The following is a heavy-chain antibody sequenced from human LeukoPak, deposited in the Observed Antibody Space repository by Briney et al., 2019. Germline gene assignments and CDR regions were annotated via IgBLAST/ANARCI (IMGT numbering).Heavy chain of an antibody. J-gene: IGHJ4*02. CDR3: ARGNTIFGVESDYFDY. CDR1: GYTFTGYY. D-gene: IGHD3-3*01. Sequence: ASVKVSCKASGYTFTGYYMHWVRQAPSQGLEWMGWINPSSGGTNFAQKFQGRVTMTRDTSISTVYMELSRLRSDDTAMFYCARGNTIFGVESDYFDYWGQGTLVTVSS. CDR2: INPSSGGT. V-gene: IGHV1-2*02.